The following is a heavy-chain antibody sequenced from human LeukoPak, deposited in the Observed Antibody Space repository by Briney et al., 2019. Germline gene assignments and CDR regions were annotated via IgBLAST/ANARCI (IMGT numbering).Heavy chain of an antibody. V-gene: IGHV1-69*13. Sequence: SVKVSCKASGYTFTSYGISWVRQAPGQGLEWMGGIIPIFGTANYAQKFQGRVTITADESTSTAYMELSSLRSEDTAVYYCAMLRGYYDFWSGQGAFDIWGQGTMVTVSS. CDR3: AMLRGYYDFWSGQGAFDI. J-gene: IGHJ3*02. D-gene: IGHD3-3*01. CDR1: GYTFTSYG. CDR2: IIPIFGTA.